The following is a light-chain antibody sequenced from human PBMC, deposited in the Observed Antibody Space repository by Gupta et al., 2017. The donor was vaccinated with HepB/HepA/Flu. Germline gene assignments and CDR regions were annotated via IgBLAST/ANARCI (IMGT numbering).Light chain of an antibody. CDR3: QQDDNPPVT. CDR2: DAS. Sequence: DIQITQSPFSLSASVGDRFTSTCKASQDISNYLNWYQQKPGKAPKLLIYDASKMEKGVPSRFSGSGSGTDFTFTISSLQPEDFATYYCQQDDNPPVTFGGGTKVEIK. J-gene: IGKJ4*01. V-gene: IGKV1-33*01. CDR1: QDISNY.